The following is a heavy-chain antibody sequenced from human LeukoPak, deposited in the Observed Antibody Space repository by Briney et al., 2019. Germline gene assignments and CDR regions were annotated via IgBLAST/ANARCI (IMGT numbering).Heavy chain of an antibody. CDR3: ARLHEYSSSFLEDY. CDR1: GYTFTSYD. J-gene: IGHJ4*02. D-gene: IGHD6-6*01. V-gene: IGHV1-8*01. Sequence: GASVKVSCKASGYTFTSYDINWVRQATGQGLEWMGWMNPNSSNTGYAQKFQGRVTMTRNTSISTAYMELSSLRSEDTAVYYCARLHEYSSSFLEDYWGQGTLVTVSS. CDR2: MNPNSSNT.